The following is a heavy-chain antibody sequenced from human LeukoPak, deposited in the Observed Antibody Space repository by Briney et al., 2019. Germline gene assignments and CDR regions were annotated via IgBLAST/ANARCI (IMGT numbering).Heavy chain of an antibody. Sequence: GASVKVSCKASGYTFTSYGISWVRQAPGQGLEWMGWISAYNGNTNYAQKLQGRVTMTTDTSTSTAYMELRSLRSDDTAVYYCAREGVLRYFDWLFNIDAFDIWGQGTMVTVSS. D-gene: IGHD3-9*01. CDR1: GYTFTSYG. CDR2: ISAYNGNT. J-gene: IGHJ3*02. CDR3: AREGVLRYFDWLFNIDAFDI. V-gene: IGHV1-18*01.